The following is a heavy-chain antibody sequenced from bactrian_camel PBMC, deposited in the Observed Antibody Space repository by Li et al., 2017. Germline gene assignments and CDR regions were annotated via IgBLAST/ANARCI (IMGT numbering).Heavy chain of an antibody. D-gene: IGHD2*01. V-gene: IGHV3S6*01. CDR1: IFGYSTYC. J-gene: IGHJ4*01. CDR2: IANDGNT. Sequence: HVQLVESGGGSVQAGGSLRLSCTASIFGYSTYCFSWFRKTPGKEREGVASIANDGNTVYLDSVKGRFTISEDSAEHAVYLQMNSLKPEDTATYYCAVRPGYKCYYPNPMQFKSWGQGTQVTVS. CDR3: AVRPGYKCYYPNPMQFKS.